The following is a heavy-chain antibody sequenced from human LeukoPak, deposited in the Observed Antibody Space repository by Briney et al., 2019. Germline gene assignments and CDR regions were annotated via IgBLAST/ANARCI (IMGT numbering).Heavy chain of an antibody. D-gene: IGHD3-9*01. V-gene: IGHV4-39*01. CDR2: IYYIGST. CDR1: GGSVSSSIYY. Sequence: PSETLSLTCTVSGGSVSSSIYYWGWIRQPPGKGRVWMGSIYYIGSTSYNPSLMRRVTISVDTSKNQFSLKLTCGTAADTAVYYCSRRNDILTGYVFDFWGQGTLVTVSS. J-gene: IGHJ4*02. CDR3: SRRNDILTGYVFDF.